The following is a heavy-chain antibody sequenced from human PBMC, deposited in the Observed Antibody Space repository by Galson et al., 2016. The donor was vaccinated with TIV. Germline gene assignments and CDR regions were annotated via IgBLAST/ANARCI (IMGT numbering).Heavy chain of an antibody. J-gene: IGHJ4*02. V-gene: IGHV3-30*04. Sequence: SLRLSCAASGFIFSSYGLHWVRQAPGKGLEWVAFISYDGSDINYAHSVKGRFTISRDKSKNTLYLQMNSLRPEDTAVYSCARVFASYNFDYWGQGTLVTVSS. D-gene: IGHD3-10*02. CDR1: GFIFSSYG. CDR3: ARVFASYNFDY. CDR2: ISYDGSDI.